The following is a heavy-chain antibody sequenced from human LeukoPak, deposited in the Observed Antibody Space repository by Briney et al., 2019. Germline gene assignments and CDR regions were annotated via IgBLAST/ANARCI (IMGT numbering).Heavy chain of an antibody. CDR1: GYSFTSYW. Sequence: PGESLKISCKGSGYSFTSYWIGWVRQMPGKGLEWMGIIYPGDSDTRYSPSFQGQVTISADKSISTAYLQWSSLKASDTAIYYCARRIAAAGFYWYFDLWGRGTLVTVSS. CDR3: ARRIAAAGFYWYFDL. J-gene: IGHJ2*01. V-gene: IGHV5-51*01. CDR2: IYPGDSDT. D-gene: IGHD6-13*01.